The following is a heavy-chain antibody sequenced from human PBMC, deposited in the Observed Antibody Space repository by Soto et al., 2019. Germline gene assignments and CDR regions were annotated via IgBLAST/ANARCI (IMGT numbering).Heavy chain of an antibody. J-gene: IGHJ4*02. Sequence: PGGPLRLSGSASGFTFSNYWMHWVRQAPGEGLVWVSRINGDGSFTRFADSVKGRFTISRDNAKNTLHLQMNSLRVEDTAVYYCARVGGGSGNFDYWGQGTLVTVSS. V-gene: IGHV3-74*01. D-gene: IGHD3-10*01. CDR1: GFTFSNYW. CDR3: ARVGGGSGNFDY. CDR2: INGDGSFT.